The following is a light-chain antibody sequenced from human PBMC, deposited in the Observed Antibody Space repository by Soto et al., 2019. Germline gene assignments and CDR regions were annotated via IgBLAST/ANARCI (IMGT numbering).Light chain of an antibody. CDR1: SSNIGSNT. J-gene: IGLJ2*01. CDR2: SNN. Sequence: QSVLTQPPSASGTPGQRVTISCSGSSSNIGSNTVNWYQHLPGTAPKLLIYSNNQRPSGVPDRFSGSKSGTSASLAISGLQSEDEADYYCAAWDDSLNGPGVVFGGGTQLTDL. V-gene: IGLV1-44*01. CDR3: AAWDDSLNGPGVV.